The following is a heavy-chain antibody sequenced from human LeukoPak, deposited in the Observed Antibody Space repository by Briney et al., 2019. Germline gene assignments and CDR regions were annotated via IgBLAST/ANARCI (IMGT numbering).Heavy chain of an antibody. V-gene: IGHV3-21*01. CDR1: GFTFSSYS. Sequence: GGSLRLSCVASGFTFSSYSMNWVRQAPGKGLEWVSSISSRSSFIYSADSLKGRFTISRDNAKNSLYLQMNSLRAEDTAVYYCARDRSGSYYPYYYYYMDVWGKGTTVTISS. J-gene: IGHJ6*03. CDR2: ISSRSSFI. CDR3: ARDRSGSYYPYYYYYMDV. D-gene: IGHD1-26*01.